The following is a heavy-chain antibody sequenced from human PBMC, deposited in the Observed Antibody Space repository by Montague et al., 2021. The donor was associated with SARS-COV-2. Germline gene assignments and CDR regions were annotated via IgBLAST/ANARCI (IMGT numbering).Heavy chain of an antibody. CDR3: ARPSCSSTSCYGPLWY. CDR1: GESFSGYY. CDR2: INHSGST. V-gene: IGHV4-34*01. D-gene: IGHD2-2*01. Sequence: SETLSLTRAVYGESFSGYYWSWIRQPPGKGLEWIGEINHSGSTNSNPSLKSRLTISVDTSKNQFSLKLSSVTAADTAVYYCARPSCSSTSCYGPLWYWGQGTLVTVSS. J-gene: IGHJ4*02.